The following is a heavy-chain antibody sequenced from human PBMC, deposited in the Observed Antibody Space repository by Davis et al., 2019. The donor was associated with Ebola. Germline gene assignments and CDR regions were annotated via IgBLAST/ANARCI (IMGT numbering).Heavy chain of an antibody. CDR3: AKSGLSFGVVKYHYGMDV. J-gene: IGHJ6*04. V-gene: IGHV3-23*01. CDR2: ISGSGGST. D-gene: IGHD3-3*01. Sequence: GGSLRLSCAASGFTSSGFTFSDYDMHWVRQAPGQGLEWVSAISGSGGSTYYADSVKGRFTISRDNSKKTLYLQMNSLRAEDTAVYYCAKSGLSFGVVKYHYGMDVWGKGTTVTVSS. CDR1: GFTSSGFTFSDYD.